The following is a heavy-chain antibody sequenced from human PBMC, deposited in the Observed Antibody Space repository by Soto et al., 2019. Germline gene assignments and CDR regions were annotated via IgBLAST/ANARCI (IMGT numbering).Heavy chain of an antibody. V-gene: IGHV3-30-3*01. J-gene: IGHJ6*02. CDR2: ISYDGSNK. CDR1: GFTFSSYA. Sequence: PGGSLRLSCAASGFTFSSYAMHWVRQAPGKGLEWVAVISYDGSNKYYADSVKGRFTISRDNSKNTLYLQMNSLRAEDTAVYYCARDEYYDILTGYRNYYYGMDVWGQGTTVTVSS. CDR3: ARDEYYDILTGYRNYYYGMDV. D-gene: IGHD3-9*01.